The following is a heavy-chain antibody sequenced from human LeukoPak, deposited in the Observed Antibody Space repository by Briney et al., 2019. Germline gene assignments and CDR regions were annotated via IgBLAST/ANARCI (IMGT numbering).Heavy chain of an antibody. Sequence: SETLSLTCAVYGGSFSGYYWSWIRQPSGKGLEWIGEINHSGSTNYNPSLKSRVTISVDTSKNQFSLKLSSVTAADTAVYYCARGTCSSTSCYMWYFDLWGRGTLVTVSS. CDR3: ARGTCSSTSCYMWYFDL. CDR1: GGSFSGYY. J-gene: IGHJ2*01. V-gene: IGHV4-34*01. D-gene: IGHD2-2*02. CDR2: INHSGST.